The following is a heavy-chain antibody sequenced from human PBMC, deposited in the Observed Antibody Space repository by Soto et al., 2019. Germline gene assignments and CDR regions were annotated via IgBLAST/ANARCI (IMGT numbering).Heavy chain of an antibody. Sequence: SETLSLTCAVSGGSISSGGYSWSWIRQPPGKGLEWIGYIYHSGSTYYNPSLKSRVTISVDRSKKQFSLKLSSVTAADTAVYYCARDRPFAGNWSDPWGKGTLVTVSS. J-gene: IGHJ5*02. CDR2: IYHSGST. CDR3: ARDRPFAGNWSDP. CDR1: GGSISSGGYS. V-gene: IGHV4-30-2*01.